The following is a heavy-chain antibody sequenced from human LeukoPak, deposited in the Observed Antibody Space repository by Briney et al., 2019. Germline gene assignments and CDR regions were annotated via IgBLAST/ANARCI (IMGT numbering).Heavy chain of an antibody. CDR1: GGSINSGSYY. Sequence: PSETLSLTCNVSGGSINSGSYYWGWIRQPPGKGLEWIGSIYYSGSTYYNPSLKSRVTISVDTSKNQFSLKLSSVTAADTAVYYCARSEELSLYNYWGQGTLVTVSS. CDR3: ARSEELSLYNY. J-gene: IGHJ4*02. D-gene: IGHD3-16*02. V-gene: IGHV4-39*01. CDR2: IYYSGST.